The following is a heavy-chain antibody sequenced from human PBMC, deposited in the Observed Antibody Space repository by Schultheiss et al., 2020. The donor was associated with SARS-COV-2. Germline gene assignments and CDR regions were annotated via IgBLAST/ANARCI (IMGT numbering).Heavy chain of an antibody. J-gene: IGHJ3*02. Sequence: GGSLRLSCAASGFTFSSYGMHWVRQAPGKGLEWVSYISSSGSTIYYADSVKGRFTISRDNAKNSLYLQMNSLRAEDTAVYYCARGPNDYGGPMAFDIWGQGTMVTVSS. CDR2: ISSSGSTI. D-gene: IGHD4-23*01. V-gene: IGHV3-48*04. CDR3: ARGPNDYGGPMAFDI. CDR1: GFTFSSYG.